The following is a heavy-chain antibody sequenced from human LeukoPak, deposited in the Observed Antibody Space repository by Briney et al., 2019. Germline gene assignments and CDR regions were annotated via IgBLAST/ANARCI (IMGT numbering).Heavy chain of an antibody. V-gene: IGHV4-59*08. CDR2: ISDSGVS. CDR1: GGSFNGYY. Sequence: SETLSLTCTVSGGSFNGYYWSWIRQSPGKGLESIGFISDSGVSNTSPSLKSRVTISLDTSKKQFSLKLRSVTAADTALYYCARRIRLDYYDSSGYYFDSWGQGTLVTVSS. J-gene: IGHJ4*02. CDR3: ARRIRLDYYDSSGYYFDS. D-gene: IGHD3-22*01.